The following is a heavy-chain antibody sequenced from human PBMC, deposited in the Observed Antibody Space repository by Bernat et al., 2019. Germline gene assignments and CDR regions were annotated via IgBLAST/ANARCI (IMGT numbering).Heavy chain of an antibody. CDR1: GFTFSSYA. J-gene: IGHJ4*02. CDR2: ISGSGGTT. D-gene: IGHD1-26*01. CDR3: TREESYSFDY. Sequence: EVQLLESGGGLVQPGGSLRLSCAASGFTFSSYAMSWVRQAPGKGLEWVSVISGSGGTTYYADSVKGRFTISRDNSKNTLYLQMNSLRAEDTAVYYCTREESYSFDYWGQGTLVTVSS. V-gene: IGHV3-23*01.